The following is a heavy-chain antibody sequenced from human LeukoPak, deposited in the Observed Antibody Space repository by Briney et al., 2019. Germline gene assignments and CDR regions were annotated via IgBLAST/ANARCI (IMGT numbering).Heavy chain of an antibody. J-gene: IGHJ4*02. CDR2: IDSNSGGT. D-gene: IGHD4-17*01. CDR3: AREMNYDDYRTSDY. CDR1: GYTFTGYY. Sequence: GASVKVSCKSSGYTFTGYYMHWVRQASGQGFEWKGRIDSNSGGTNYAQNFQGRVTMTRDTSISTVYMELISLRSDDTAVYYCAREMNYDDYRTSDYWGQGTLVTVSS. V-gene: IGHV1-2*02.